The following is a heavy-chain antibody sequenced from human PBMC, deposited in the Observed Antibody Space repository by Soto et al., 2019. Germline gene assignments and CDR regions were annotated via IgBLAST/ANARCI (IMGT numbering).Heavy chain of an antibody. V-gene: IGHV3-30-3*01. D-gene: IGHD3-9*01. CDR1: GFTFSSYA. Sequence: PGGSLRLSCVASGFTFSSYAMHWVRQAPGKGLEWVAVISYDGSNKYYADSVKGRFTISRDNSKNTLYLQMNSLRAEDTAVYYCAREGYFDWQSSGYWFDPWGQGTLVTVSS. CDR2: ISYDGSNK. CDR3: AREGYFDWQSSGYWFDP. J-gene: IGHJ5*02.